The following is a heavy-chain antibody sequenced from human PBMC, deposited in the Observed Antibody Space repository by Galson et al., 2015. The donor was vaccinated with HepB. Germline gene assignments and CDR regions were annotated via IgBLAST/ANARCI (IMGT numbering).Heavy chain of an antibody. CDR3: ARQTTTTVIYHGMDV. D-gene: IGHD4-11*01. Sequence: SVKVSCKASGYTFTGYYMHWVRQAPGQGLEWMGRINPNSGCTDYAQKFQGRVAMTRDTSISTAYMELSSLRSDDTAVYYCARQTTTTVIYHGMDVWGQGTTVTVS. J-gene: IGHJ6*02. CDR2: INPNSGCT. V-gene: IGHV1-2*06. CDR1: GYTFTGYY.